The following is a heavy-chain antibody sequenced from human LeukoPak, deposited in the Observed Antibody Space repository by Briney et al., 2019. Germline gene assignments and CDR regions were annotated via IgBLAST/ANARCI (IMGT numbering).Heavy chain of an antibody. J-gene: IGHJ4*02. V-gene: IGHV4-61*01. D-gene: IGHD2-15*01. CDR2: IYYSGST. CDR1: GGSVSSGSYY. Sequence: SETLSLTCTVSGGSVSSGSYYWSWIRQPPGKGLEWIGYIYYSGSTNYNPSLKSRVTISVDTSKNRFSLKLSSVTAADTAVYYCARGEDFGYWGQETLVTVSS. CDR3: ARGEDFGY.